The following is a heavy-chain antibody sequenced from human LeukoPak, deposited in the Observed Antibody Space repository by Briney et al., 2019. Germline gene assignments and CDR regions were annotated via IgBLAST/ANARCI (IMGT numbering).Heavy chain of an antibody. V-gene: IGHV3-30*02. CDR3: AKTTVTSYYFDY. J-gene: IGHJ4*02. Sequence: PGGSLRLFCAASGFTFSSYGMHWVRQAPGKGLEGVAFIRYDGSNKYYADSVKGRFTISRDNSKNTLYLQMNSLRAEDTAVYYCAKTTVTSYYFDYWGQGTLVTVSS. CDR1: GFTFSSYG. CDR2: IRYDGSNK. D-gene: IGHD4-11*01.